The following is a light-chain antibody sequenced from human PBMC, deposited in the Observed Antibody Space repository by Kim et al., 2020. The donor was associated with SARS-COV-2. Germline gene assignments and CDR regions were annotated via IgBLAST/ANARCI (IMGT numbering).Light chain of an antibody. CDR3: QAWDSSIVV. CDR2: QHT. J-gene: IGLJ2*01. Sequence: VSPGHTASITCSGDQLGDKYAYWYQQRPGQSPVLVIYQHTKRPSGIPERFSGSISGNTATLTISGTQAMDEADYYCQAWDSSIVVFGAGTQLTVL. V-gene: IGLV3-1*01. CDR1: QLGDKY.